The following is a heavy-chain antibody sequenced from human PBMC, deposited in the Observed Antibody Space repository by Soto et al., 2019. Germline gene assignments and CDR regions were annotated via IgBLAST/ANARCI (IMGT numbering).Heavy chain of an antibody. CDR3: ARENLRWFDP. CDR1: GVSINSYY. V-gene: IGHV4-59*01. Sequence: PSETLSFTCTVSGVSINSYYWSWIRQPPGKGLEWIGYIYHSGTTSYNPSLESRVTISIDTSKKQVSLKLTSVTAADTAVYYCARENLRWFDPWGQGTLVTVSS. J-gene: IGHJ5*02. CDR2: IYHSGTT.